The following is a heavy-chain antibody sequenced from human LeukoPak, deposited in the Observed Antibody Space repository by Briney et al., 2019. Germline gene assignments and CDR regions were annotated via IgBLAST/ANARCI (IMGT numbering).Heavy chain of an antibody. Sequence: PSETLSLTCTVSGGSISSYYWSWIRQPPGKGLEWIGHIYYSGSTNYNPSLKSRVTISVDTSKNQFSLKLSSVTAADTAVYYCARHSSSWTRRRFDYWGQGTLVTVSS. CDR2: IYYSGST. D-gene: IGHD6-13*01. J-gene: IGHJ4*02. CDR3: ARHSSSWTRRRFDY. CDR1: GGSISSYY. V-gene: IGHV4-59*08.